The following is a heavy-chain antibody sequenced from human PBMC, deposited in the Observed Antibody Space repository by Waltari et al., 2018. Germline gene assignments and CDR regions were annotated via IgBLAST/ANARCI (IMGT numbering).Heavy chain of an antibody. V-gene: IGHV3-49*04. D-gene: IGHD4-17*01. Sequence: QPGRSLRLSCTASGFTFGDYAMSWVRQAPGKGLEWVGFIRSKAYGGTTEYAASVKGRFTISRDDSKSIAYLQMNSLKTEDTAVYYCTCNEQDYGEDYFDYWGQGTLVTVSS. CDR2: IRSKAYGGTT. CDR3: TCNEQDYGEDYFDY. CDR1: GFTFGDYA. J-gene: IGHJ4*02.